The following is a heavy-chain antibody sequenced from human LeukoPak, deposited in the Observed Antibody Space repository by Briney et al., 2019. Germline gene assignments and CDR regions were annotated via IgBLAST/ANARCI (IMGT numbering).Heavy chain of an antibody. Sequence: GGSLRLSCAASGFTFRNYVISWVRQAPGKGLEWVSGISGSGVTAYYADSVEGRFTISRDSSKNTLYLQMNSLRADDTAVYYCAKEAPYCGGDCYGVFDYWGQGNLVTVSS. V-gene: IGHV3-23*01. CDR3: AKEAPYCGGDCYGVFDY. CDR2: ISGSGVTA. CDR1: GFTFRNYV. J-gene: IGHJ4*02. D-gene: IGHD2-21*02.